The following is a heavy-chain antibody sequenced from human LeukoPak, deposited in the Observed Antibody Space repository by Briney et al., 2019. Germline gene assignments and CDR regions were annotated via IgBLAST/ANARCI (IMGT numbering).Heavy chain of an antibody. CDR2: IYTSGST. J-gene: IGHJ6*03. CDR1: CGSISSYY. D-gene: IGHD1-26*01. Sequence: PSETLSLTCTVSCGSISSYYWSWIRQPAGKGLEWIGRIYTSGSTNYNPSLKSRVTISVDKSKNQFSLKLSSVTAADSAVYYCAREGAANFYYYYYMDVWGKGTTVTVSS. V-gene: IGHV4-4*07. CDR3: AREGAANFYYYYYMDV.